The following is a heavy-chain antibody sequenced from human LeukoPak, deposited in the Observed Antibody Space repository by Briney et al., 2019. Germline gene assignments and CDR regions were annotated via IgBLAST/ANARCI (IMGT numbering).Heavy chain of an antibody. J-gene: IGHJ4*02. CDR3: ARRATRDRGHSYGLDY. Sequence: GGPLRLFCAAWGFPLSSQAMHWVRAAPGEGVEYVSSICSYGDITYYVHSVTGHFIISRDNANNTLYLEMGSLRADDMALFYCARRATRDRGHSYGLDYWGQGTLVTVSS. CDR2: ICSYGDIT. D-gene: IGHD5-18*01. V-gene: IGHV3-64*01. CDR1: GFPLSSQA.